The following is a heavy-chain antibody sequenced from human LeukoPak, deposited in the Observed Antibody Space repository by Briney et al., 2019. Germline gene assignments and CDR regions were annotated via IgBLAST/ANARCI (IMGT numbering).Heavy chain of an antibody. Sequence: GGSLRLSCAASGFMFSRYAMIWVRQAPGKGLEWVSDISGGGDSTNYADSVKGRFTISRDNSKNTLYLQMNSLRAEDSAVYYCAKKGCTGNICYANYWGQGTLVTVSS. CDR3: AKKGCTGNICYANY. CDR2: ISGGGDST. J-gene: IGHJ4*02. CDR1: GFMFSRYA. V-gene: IGHV3-23*01. D-gene: IGHD2-2*01.